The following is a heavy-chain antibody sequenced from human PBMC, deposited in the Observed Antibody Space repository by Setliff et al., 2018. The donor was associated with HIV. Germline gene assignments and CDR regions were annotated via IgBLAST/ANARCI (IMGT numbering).Heavy chain of an antibody. CDR2: TYYSGCT. CDR3: ARNGVGDAPFDS. CDR1: GGSISSYY. D-gene: IGHD3-3*01. Sequence: SETLSLTCTVSGGSISSYYWSWIRQPPGKGLEWIGFTYYSGCTKYNPSLKSRVTIPVDTSNNHFSLNLTSVTAADTAIYYCARNGVGDAPFDSWGQGTLVTVSS. V-gene: IGHV4-59*01. J-gene: IGHJ4*02.